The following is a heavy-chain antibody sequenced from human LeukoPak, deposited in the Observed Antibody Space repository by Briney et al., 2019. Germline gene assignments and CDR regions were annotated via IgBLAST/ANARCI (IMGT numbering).Heavy chain of an antibody. Sequence: PGGSLRLSCAASGFTFSNYWMSWVRQAPGKGLEWVANINQDGSAQYYVECVKGGFTISRDNAKSSLFLQMNSLRGEDTAVYYCARVPATVKADYWGQGTLVTVPS. D-gene: IGHD4-17*01. CDR2: INQDGSAQ. J-gene: IGHJ4*02. V-gene: IGHV3-7*04. CDR3: ARVPATVKADY. CDR1: GFTFSNYW.